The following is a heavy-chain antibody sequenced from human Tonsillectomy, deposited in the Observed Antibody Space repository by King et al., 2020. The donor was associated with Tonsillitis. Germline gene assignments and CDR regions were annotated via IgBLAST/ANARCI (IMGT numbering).Heavy chain of an antibody. CDR3: AREGGYGSGSYD. D-gene: IGHD3-10*01. Sequence: VQLVESGGGLVKPGGSLRLSCAASGFTFSNYNMNWVRQAPGKGLEWGSSISSGSTYIYYADSVKGRFTISRDNAKNSLYLQINSLRAEDTAVYYCAREGGYGSGSYDWGQGTLVTVSS. J-gene: IGHJ4*02. V-gene: IGHV3-21*01. CDR2: ISSGSTYI. CDR1: GFTFSNYN.